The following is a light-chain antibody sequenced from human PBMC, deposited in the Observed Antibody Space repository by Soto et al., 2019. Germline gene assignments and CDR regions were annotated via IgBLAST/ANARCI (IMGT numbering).Light chain of an antibody. CDR2: EVT. J-gene: IGLJ2*01. CDR3: SSYTSSFTRV. Sequence: QSALTQPASVSGSPGQSITISCTGTSSDIGGYNYVSWYLQYPGKAPKLMIYEVTNRPSGVSNRFFGSRSGNTASLTISGLQAEDEADYYCSSYTSSFTRVFGGGTKLTVL. CDR1: SSDIGGYNY. V-gene: IGLV2-14*01.